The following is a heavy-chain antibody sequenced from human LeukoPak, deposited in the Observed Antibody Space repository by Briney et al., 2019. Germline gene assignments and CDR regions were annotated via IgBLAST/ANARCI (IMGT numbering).Heavy chain of an antibody. D-gene: IGHD6-6*01. Sequence: SETLSLTCAVYGGSFSGYYWSWFRKPPGKGLEWIGEINHSGSTNYNPSLKSRVTISVDTSKNQFSLKLSSVTAADTAVYYCARGGEIAAIDYWGQGTLVTVSS. J-gene: IGHJ4*02. CDR1: GGSFSGYY. V-gene: IGHV4-34*01. CDR2: INHSGST. CDR3: ARGGEIAAIDY.